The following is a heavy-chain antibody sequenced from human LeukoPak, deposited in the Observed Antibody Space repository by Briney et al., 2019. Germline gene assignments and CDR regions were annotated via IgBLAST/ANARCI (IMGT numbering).Heavy chain of an antibody. CDR1: GGSIDSVGYY. CDR3: ARGRSEQQLVPVVAFDI. CDR2: IYHSGST. D-gene: IGHD6-13*01. V-gene: IGHV4-30-2*06. Sequence: SETLSLTCTVSGGSIDSVGYYWSWIRQSPGKGLEWIGYIYHSGSTYYNPSLKSRVSISVDRSKNQFSLQLNSVTPEDTAVYYCARGRSEQQLVPVVAFDIWGQGTMVTVSS. J-gene: IGHJ3*02.